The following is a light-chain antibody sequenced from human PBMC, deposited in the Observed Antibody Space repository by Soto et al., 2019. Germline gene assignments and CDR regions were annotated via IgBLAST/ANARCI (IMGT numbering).Light chain of an antibody. J-gene: IGLJ1*01. CDR1: SGDVGSYKF. V-gene: IGLV2-23*01. Sequence: QSVLTQPASVSGSPGQSIAISCTGTSGDVGSYKFVSWYQQHPGKAPKLMIYEGTKRPSGVSNRFSGSKSGNTASLTISGLQAEDEADYYCCSYAGTSTYVFGTGTKVTVL. CDR2: EGT. CDR3: CSYAGTSTYV.